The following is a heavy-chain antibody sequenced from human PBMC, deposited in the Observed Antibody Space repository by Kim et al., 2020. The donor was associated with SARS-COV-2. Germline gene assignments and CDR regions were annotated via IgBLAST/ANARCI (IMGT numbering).Heavy chain of an antibody. CDR2: ISYDGSNK. Sequence: GGSLRLSCAASGFTFSSYAMHWVRQAPGKGLEWVAVISYDGSNKYYADSVKGRFTISRDNSKNTLYLQMNSLRAEDTAVYYCARGQGYCSSTSCYIDYWGQGTLVTVSS. J-gene: IGHJ4*02. CDR1: GFTFSSYA. D-gene: IGHD2-2*01. V-gene: IGHV3-30-3*01. CDR3: ARGQGYCSSTSCYIDY.